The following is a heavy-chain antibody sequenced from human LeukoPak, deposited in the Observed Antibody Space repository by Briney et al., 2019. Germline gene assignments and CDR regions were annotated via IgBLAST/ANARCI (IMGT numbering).Heavy chain of an antibody. CDR3: ARGGCSGGSCYSSWFDP. V-gene: IGHV1-2*02. CDR2: IDPNSGGR. CDR1: GYSFYDFY. D-gene: IGHD2-15*01. Sequence: GASVKVSCKPSGYSFYDFYIHWVRQAPGQGLEWMGWIDPNSGGRNCAQKFQGRVTMTRDTSTSTAYMVLSSLTSDDTAVYYCARGGCSGGSCYSSWFDPWGQGTLVSVSS. J-gene: IGHJ5*02.